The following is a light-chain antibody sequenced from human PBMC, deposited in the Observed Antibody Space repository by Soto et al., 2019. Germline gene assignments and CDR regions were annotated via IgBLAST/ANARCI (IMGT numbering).Light chain of an antibody. V-gene: IGKV4-1*01. Sequence: DIVMTQSPDSLAVSLGERATINCKSSQSVLYTSNNKNYIAWYQQKSGQPPKLLIYWASTRDSGVPARFSGGGSGTDFTLTISSLQAEDVAVYYCQQYDSVPITFGQGTRLEI. J-gene: IGKJ5*01. CDR2: WAS. CDR3: QQYDSVPIT. CDR1: QSVLYTSNNKNY.